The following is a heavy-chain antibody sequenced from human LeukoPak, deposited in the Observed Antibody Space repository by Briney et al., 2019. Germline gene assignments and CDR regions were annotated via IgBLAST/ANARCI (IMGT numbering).Heavy chain of an antibody. Sequence: PGGSLRLSCASSGFTFSSYAMSWVLLAPGKGLGLVSAISCSGGSTYYADSVKGRFTISRDNSKNTLYRQMNSLRAEDTAVYYCANSNYPPFDYWGQGTLVTVSS. V-gene: IGHV3-23*01. CDR1: GFTFSSYA. CDR2: ISCSGGST. J-gene: IGHJ4*02. CDR3: ANSNYPPFDY. D-gene: IGHD4-11*01.